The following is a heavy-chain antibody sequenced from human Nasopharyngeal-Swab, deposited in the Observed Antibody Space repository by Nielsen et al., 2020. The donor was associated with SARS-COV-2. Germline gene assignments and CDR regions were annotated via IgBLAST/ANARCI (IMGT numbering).Heavy chain of an antibody. Sequence: TRSPTCAASGGSIRSGGYAGSGIRQPRGKGLVGIGYIEHSGSTYYNPSLKSRVTISGDRSKNQCCLKLSSVTAADRAVYYCSRGGMIVVVRFDYWCQRTLVTVSS. CDR3: SRGGMIVVVRFDY. V-gene: IGHV4-30-2*01. CDR1: GGSIRSGGYA. J-gene: IGHJ4*02. CDR2: IEHSGST. D-gene: IGHD3-22*01.